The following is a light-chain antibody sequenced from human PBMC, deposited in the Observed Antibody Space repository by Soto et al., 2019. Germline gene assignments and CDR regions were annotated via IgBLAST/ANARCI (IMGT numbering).Light chain of an antibody. V-gene: IGLV1-40*01. CDR3: HSYDSSLSGWV. J-gene: IGLJ3*02. CDR2: GNS. Sequence: QSVLTQPPSVSWAPGQRVTISCTESSSNIGAGYDVHWYQQLPGTAPKLLIYGNSNRPSGVPDRFSGSKSGTSASLAITGLQAEDEADYYCHSYDSSLSGWVFGGGTKLTVL. CDR1: SSNIGAGYD.